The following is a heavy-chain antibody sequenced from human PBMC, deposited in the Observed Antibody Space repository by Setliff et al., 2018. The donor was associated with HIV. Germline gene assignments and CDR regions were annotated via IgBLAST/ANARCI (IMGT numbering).Heavy chain of an antibody. V-gene: IGHV1-46*01. D-gene: IGHD3-9*01. Sequence: ASVKVSCKTSGYTFSSYSLHWVRQGPGQGLEWMGIITPSGGSRRYAQKFQGRLAMTRDMSTSTVHMDLSSLRPEDTAVYYCARDVDVYDILTGYHFDYWGQGTLVTVSS. J-gene: IGHJ4*02. CDR3: ARDVDVYDILTGYHFDY. CDR1: GYTFSSYS. CDR2: ITPSGGSR.